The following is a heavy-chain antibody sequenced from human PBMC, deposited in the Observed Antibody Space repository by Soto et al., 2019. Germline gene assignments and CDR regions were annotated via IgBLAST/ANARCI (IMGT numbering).Heavy chain of an antibody. J-gene: IGHJ4*02. CDR2: INAGNGNT. V-gene: IGHV1-3*05. CDR1: GYTFTSYA. Sequence: QVQLVQSGAEEKKPGASVKVSCKASGYTFTSYAMHWVRQAPGQRLEWMGWINAGNGNTKYSQKFQGRVTITRDTSASTVYMERSSLRSEEMAVYYFVRVSGCYFLAYWRQGDLVSVSS. CDR3: VRVSGCYFLAY. D-gene: IGHD6-19*01.